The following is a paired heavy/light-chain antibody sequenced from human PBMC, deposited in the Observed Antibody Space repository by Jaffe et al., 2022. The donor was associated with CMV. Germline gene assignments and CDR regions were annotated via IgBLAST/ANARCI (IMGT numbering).Heavy chain of an antibody. Sequence: EVQLLESGGGLVQRGESLRISCASPALILSNYAMNWLRQAPGKGLEWVSGISGGGDDTYYADSVKGRFTISRDNSRNTVYLQMNSLRAEDTAVYYCATRSNAFHMWGQGTMVTVSS. CDR2: ISGGGDDT. CDR3: ATRSNAFHM. D-gene: IGHD7-27*01. J-gene: IGHJ3*02. V-gene: IGHV3-23*01. CDR1: ALILSNYA.
Light chain of an antibody. J-gene: IGKJ4*01. CDR2: GVS. Sequence: EIVMTQSPGTLSVSPGERATLSCRASQSVSNLAWYQQKPAQAPRLLIYGVSTRATGIPARFSGSGSGTEFTLTISSLQSEDFAVYYCQQYDNWPLTFGGGTKVEIK. CDR1: QSVSN. CDR3: QQYDNWPLT. V-gene: IGKV3-15*01.